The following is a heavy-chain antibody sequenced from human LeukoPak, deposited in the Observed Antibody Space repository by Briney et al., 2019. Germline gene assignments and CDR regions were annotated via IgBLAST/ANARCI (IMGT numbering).Heavy chain of an antibody. CDR2: TYYRSKWYN. Sequence: SQTLSLTCEISGDSVFKNIAAWDWLRQSPSRGLEWLGRTYYRSKWYNDYAVSVKGRITFNPDTSKNQFSLQLNSVTPEDTAVYYCARQQRGALDYWGQGTLVTVSS. V-gene: IGHV6-1*01. D-gene: IGHD6-25*01. CDR1: GDSVFKNIAA. CDR3: ARQQRGALDY. J-gene: IGHJ4*02.